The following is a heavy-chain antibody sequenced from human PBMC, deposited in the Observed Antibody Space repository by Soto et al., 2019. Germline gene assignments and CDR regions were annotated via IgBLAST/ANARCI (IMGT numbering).Heavy chain of an antibody. J-gene: IGHJ6*02. D-gene: IGHD2-2*01. CDR3: ARDPGASDSYYHGMEV. V-gene: IGHV1-69*13. CDR1: GGTFSSYA. Sequence: SVKVSCKASGGTFSSYAISWVRQAPGQGLEWMGGIIPIFGTANYAQKFQGRITITADESTSTAYMELSSLRSEDTAVYYCARDPGASDSYYHGMEVWGQGPTVTV. CDR2: IIPIFGTA.